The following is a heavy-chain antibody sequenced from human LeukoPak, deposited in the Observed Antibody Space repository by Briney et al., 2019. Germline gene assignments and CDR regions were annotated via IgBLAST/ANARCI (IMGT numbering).Heavy chain of an antibody. CDR1: GFTFSSYS. CDR3: ARDLVALAAAHPNWFDP. D-gene: IGHD6-13*01. CDR2: ISSSSSYI. Sequence: PGGSLRLSCAASGFTFSSYSMNWVRQAPGKGLEWVSSISSSSSYIYYADSVKGRFTISRDNAKNSLYLQMNSLRAEDTAVYYCARDLVALAAAHPNWFDPWGQGTLVTVSS. J-gene: IGHJ5*02. V-gene: IGHV3-21*01.